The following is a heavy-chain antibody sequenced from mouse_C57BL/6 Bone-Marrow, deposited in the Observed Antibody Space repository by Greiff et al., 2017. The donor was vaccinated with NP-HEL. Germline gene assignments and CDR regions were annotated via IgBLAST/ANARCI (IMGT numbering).Heavy chain of an antibody. Sequence: EVKVEESGGGLVQPGGSMKLSCVASGFTFSNYWMNWVRQSPEKGLEWVAQIRLKSDNYATHYAESVKGRFTISRDDSKSSVYLQMNNLRAEDTVIYYCTGRRYGSSSYFDYWGQGTTLTVSS. D-gene: IGHD1-1*01. CDR3: TGRRYGSSSYFDY. CDR2: IRLKSDNYAT. V-gene: IGHV6-3*01. CDR1: GFTFSNYW. J-gene: IGHJ2*01.